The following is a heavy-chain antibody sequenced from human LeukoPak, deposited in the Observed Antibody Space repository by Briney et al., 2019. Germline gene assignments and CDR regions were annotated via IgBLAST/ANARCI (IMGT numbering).Heavy chain of an antibody. CDR1: GDSVSSNSAA. CDR2: TYYRSKWYN. CDR3: AREEGANRGYYYGMDV. J-gene: IGHJ6*02. Sequence: SQTLSLTCAISGDSVSSNSAAWDWIRQSPSRGLEWLGTTYYRSKWYNDYAVSVKSRITINPDTSKNQYSLQLNSVTPEDTAVYYCAREEGANRGYYYGMDVWGQGTTVTVSS. D-gene: IGHD1-26*01. V-gene: IGHV6-1*01.